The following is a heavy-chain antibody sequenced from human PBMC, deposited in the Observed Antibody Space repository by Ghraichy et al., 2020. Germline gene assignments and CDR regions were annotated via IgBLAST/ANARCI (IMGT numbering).Heavy chain of an antibody. Sequence: GGSLRLSCAASGFTFSSYGMHWVRQAPGKGLEWVAVISYDGSNKYYADSVKGRFTISRDNSKNTLYLQMNSLRAEDTAVYYCAKEGVVAGQMDVWGKGTTVTVSS. CDR2: ISYDGSNK. CDR3: AKEGVVAGQMDV. J-gene: IGHJ6*04. V-gene: IGHV3-30*18. D-gene: IGHD6-19*01. CDR1: GFTFSSYG.